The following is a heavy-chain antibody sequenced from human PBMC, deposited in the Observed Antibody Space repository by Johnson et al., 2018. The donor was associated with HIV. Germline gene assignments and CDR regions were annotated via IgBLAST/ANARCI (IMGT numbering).Heavy chain of an antibody. Sequence: VQLVESGGGLVRPGGSLRLSCVASGFNFIDYAMIWVRQAPGKGLEWVSFISGGEDDTYYADSVQGRFTISRDNSKTTLYLQMNSLRDEDTAVYYCANSLLLDAFNIWGQGTVVTVSS. CDR3: ANSLLLDAFNI. J-gene: IGHJ3*02. V-gene: IGHV3-23*04. CDR1: GFNFIDYA. CDR2: ISGGEDDT.